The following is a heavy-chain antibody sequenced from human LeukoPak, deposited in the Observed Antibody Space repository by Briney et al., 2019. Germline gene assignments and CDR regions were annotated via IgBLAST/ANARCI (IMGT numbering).Heavy chain of an antibody. D-gene: IGHD3-10*01. CDR1: GFSFSSYA. V-gene: IGHV3-23*01. CDR2: MSSSDDGR. CDR3: AKVVVRGVKLTQEVAQATDV. Sequence: GGSLRLSCATSGFSFSSYAMSWVRQAPGKGLEWASAMSSSDDGRYYAASVRGRFTISRDTSKNTLYLQMNSLRAEDTAVYYCAKVVVRGVKLTQEVAQATDVWGKGTTVTISS. J-gene: IGHJ6*04.